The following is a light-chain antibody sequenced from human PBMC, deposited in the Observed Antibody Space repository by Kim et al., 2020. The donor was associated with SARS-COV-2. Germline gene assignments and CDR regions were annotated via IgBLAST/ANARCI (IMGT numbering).Light chain of an antibody. CDR2: GKD. CDR1: SLRSYY. Sequence: SSELTQDPAVSLALGQTVRITCQGDSLRSYYATWYQQKPGQAPKVVIYGKDNRPSGVPDRFSGSSSGNTAYLTITGTQAGDEADYYCNSRDSNDYVVFGGGTQLTVL. V-gene: IGLV3-19*01. CDR3: NSRDSNDYVV. J-gene: IGLJ2*01.